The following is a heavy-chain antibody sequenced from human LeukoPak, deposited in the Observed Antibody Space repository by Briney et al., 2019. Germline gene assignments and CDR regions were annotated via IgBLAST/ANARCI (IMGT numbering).Heavy chain of an antibody. CDR1: GYSFTRYW. J-gene: IGHJ4*02. CDR3: ARRCMSGYCSSGGPMDDY. D-gene: IGHD2-15*01. V-gene: IGHV5-51*01. CDR2: IFPADSDT. Sequence: GESLKISCKGSGYSFTRYWIGWVRQMPEPGLGWMGVIFPADSDTTYNPSFQGRVTISVDRSINTAYLQWSSLKASDTAMYYCARRCMSGYCSSGGPMDDYWGQGTLVTVSS.